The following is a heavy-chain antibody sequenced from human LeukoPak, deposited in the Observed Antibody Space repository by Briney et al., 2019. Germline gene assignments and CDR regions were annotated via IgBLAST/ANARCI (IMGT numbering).Heavy chain of an antibody. CDR1: GFTFSSYW. CDR3: ARDKEWDFWSGYYPTYFDY. CDR2: IKQDGSEK. D-gene: IGHD3-3*01. J-gene: IGHJ4*02. Sequence: PGGSLRLSCAASGFTFSSYWMSWVRQAPGKGLEWVANIKQDGSEKYYVDSVKGRFTISRDNAKNSLYLQMNSLRAEDTAVYYCARDKEWDFWSGYYPTYFDYRGQGTLVTVSS. V-gene: IGHV3-7*01.